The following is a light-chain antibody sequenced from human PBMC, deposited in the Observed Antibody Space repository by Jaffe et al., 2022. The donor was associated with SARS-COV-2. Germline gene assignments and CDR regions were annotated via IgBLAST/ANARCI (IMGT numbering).Light chain of an antibody. V-gene: IGKV3-15*01. CDR2: GTS. Sequence: EIVMTQSPVTLSVSPGDSATLSCRASQNVSSNLAWYQLRPGQAPRLLIYGTSTATGIPARFSGSGSGTEFTLTISSLQSEDFAVYYCQQCNKWPLTFGGGTKVEIK. CDR3: QQCNKWPLT. J-gene: IGKJ4*01. CDR1: QNVSSN.